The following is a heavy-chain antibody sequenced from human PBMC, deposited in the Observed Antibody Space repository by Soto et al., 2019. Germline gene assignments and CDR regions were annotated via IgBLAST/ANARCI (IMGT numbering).Heavy chain of an antibody. D-gene: IGHD6-19*01. Sequence: EVQLLESGGGVVQPGGSLRLSCAASGFPFGENYMSWVRQAPGKGLEWVSGISDSGATTYYADSVRGRFTISRDNSNNTLYLQMKSLRAEDSASYYCAKEDTSSGSLDYWGQGALVTDSS. CDR2: ISDSGATT. CDR1: GFPFGENY. V-gene: IGHV3-23*01. J-gene: IGHJ4*02. CDR3: AKEDTSSGSLDY.